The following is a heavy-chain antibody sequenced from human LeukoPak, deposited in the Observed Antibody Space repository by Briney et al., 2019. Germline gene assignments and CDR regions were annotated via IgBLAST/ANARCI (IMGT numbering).Heavy chain of an antibody. Sequence: SETLSLTCTVSGGSINNFYWYWVRQPPGKGLEWIGYNYYTGSTNYNPSLKSRVTISVDTSKNLFSLRLTYLTAADTAVYYCARVGGSGSSFDYWGQGTQVTVSS. V-gene: IGHV4-59*01. J-gene: IGHJ4*02. CDR3: ARVGGSGSSFDY. D-gene: IGHD3-10*01. CDR1: GGSINNFY. CDR2: NYYTGST.